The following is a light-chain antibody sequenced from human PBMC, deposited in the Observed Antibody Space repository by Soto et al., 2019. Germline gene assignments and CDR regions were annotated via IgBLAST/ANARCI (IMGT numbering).Light chain of an antibody. CDR1: SSDVGGYNY. J-gene: IGLJ1*01. CDR3: CSYTTGSTYV. CDR2: DVS. Sequence: QSALTQPASVSGSPGQSIAISCTGTSSDVGGYNYVSWYQQHPGKAPKLMIYDVSNRPSGVSNRFSGSKSGNTASLTISGLQAEDEADYYCCSYTTGSTYVFGTGTKVTVL. V-gene: IGLV2-14*03.